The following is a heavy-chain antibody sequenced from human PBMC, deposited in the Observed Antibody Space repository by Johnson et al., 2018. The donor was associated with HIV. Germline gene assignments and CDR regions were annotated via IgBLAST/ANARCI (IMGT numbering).Heavy chain of an antibody. CDR3: ARDNEDIVLVGAFDI. Sequence: VQLVESGGGLVPPGGSLRLSCAASGFTFRNHWMSWVRQAPGKGLEWVANINQDGSEKYYVGSLEGRFTISRDNAKTSLYLQMTSLRGEDTAVYYCARDNEDIVLVGAFDIWGQGTMVTVSS. CDR2: INQDGSEK. D-gene: IGHD2-8*02. V-gene: IGHV3-7*05. J-gene: IGHJ3*02. CDR1: GFTFRNHW.